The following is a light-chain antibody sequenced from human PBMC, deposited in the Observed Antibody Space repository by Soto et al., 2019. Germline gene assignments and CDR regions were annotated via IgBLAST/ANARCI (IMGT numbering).Light chain of an antibody. Sequence: QSVLTQPPSASGTPGQRVTISCSGSSSNIGSNYVYWYQQLPGTAPKLLIYTNIQRPSGVPDRFSGSKSGTSASLAISGRRSEDEANYYCAAWDDSLSGVVFGGGTQLTVL. J-gene: IGLJ3*02. CDR2: TNI. CDR1: SSNIGSNY. V-gene: IGLV1-47*01. CDR3: AAWDDSLSGVV.